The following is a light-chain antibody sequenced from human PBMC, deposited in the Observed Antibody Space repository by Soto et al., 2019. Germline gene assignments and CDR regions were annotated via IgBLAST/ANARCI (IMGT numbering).Light chain of an antibody. J-gene: IGLJ1*01. CDR2: EVS. CDR3: QSYDSSLSGSEV. Sequence: QSVLTQTASVSGSPGQSITISCTGTGSDVGGYNYVSWYQQHPGKAPKLMVYEVSNRPSGVPDRFSGSKSGTSASLAITGLQAEDEADYYCQSYDSSLSGSEVFGTGTKVTVL. V-gene: IGLV2-14*01. CDR1: GSDVGGYNY.